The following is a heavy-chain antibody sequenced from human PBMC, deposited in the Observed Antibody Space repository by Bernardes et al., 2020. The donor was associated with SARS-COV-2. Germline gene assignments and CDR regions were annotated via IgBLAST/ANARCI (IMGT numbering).Heavy chain of an antibody. Sequence: SETLSLTCTVSGGSISSGGYYWSWIRQHPGKGLEWIGYIAYNENTYYNPSLKSRVTISVGTSQSQFSLSLRSVTAADTAVYYCARNSNYYDSSGYYHNWFDPWGQGTLVT. V-gene: IGHV4-31*03. D-gene: IGHD3-22*01. CDR2: IAYNENT. J-gene: IGHJ5*02. CDR1: GGSISSGGYY. CDR3: ARNSNYYDSSGYYHNWFDP.